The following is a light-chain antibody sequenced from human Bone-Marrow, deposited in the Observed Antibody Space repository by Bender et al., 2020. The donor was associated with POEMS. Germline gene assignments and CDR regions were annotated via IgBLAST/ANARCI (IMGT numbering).Light chain of an antibody. CDR1: DSNIGAGYD. J-gene: IGLJ3*02. CDR2: DNS. Sequence: QSVLTQPPSVSAAPGQRVTLSCTGNDSNIGAGYDVYWYQKVPGAAPKLLIYDNSNRPSGVSDRFSGSKSGTSASLAISDIQSEDEGDYYGSSWDDSLSGWVFGGGTKLTVL. CDR3: SSWDDSLSGWV. V-gene: IGLV1-40*01.